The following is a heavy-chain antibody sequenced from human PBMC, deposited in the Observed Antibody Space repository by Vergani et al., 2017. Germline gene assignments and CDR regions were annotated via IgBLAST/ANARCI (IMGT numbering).Heavy chain of an antibody. D-gene: IGHD6-13*01. CDR3: TRRGRRQQLVED. Sequence: VQLVESGGGVVQPGRSLRLSCAASGFTFSGSAMHWVRQASGKGLEWVGRIRSKANSYATAYAASVKGRFTISRDDSKNTAYLQMNSLKTEDTAVYYCTRRGRRQQLVEDWGQGTLVTVSS. J-gene: IGHJ4*02. CDR2: IRSKANSYAT. CDR1: GFTFSGSA. V-gene: IGHV3-73*01.